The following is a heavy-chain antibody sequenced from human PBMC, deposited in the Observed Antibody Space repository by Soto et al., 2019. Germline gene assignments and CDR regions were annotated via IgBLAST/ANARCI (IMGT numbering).Heavy chain of an antibody. V-gene: IGHV1-69*06. CDR3: ARALLSHSYDSGGYDSYFHAMDV. D-gene: IGHD3-22*01. J-gene: IGHJ6*02. CDR2: IIPISETT. CDR1: GCTFSSLD. Sequence: ASVKVSCKASGCTFSSLDIHWVRQAPGQVLEWMGGIIPISETTNYAQIFQGRVSIVADKSTSTAYMELSRLRSEDTAVYYCARALLSHSYDSGGYDSYFHAMDVWGQGTPVTVSS.